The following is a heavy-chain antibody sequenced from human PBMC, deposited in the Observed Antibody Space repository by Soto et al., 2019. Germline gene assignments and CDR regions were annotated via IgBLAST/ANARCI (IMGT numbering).Heavy chain of an antibody. J-gene: IGHJ4*02. CDR1: GETLNSNP. CDR2: IVPLSDRT. V-gene: IGHV1-69*12. D-gene: IGHD2-15*01. CDR3: ARTSGRDCHSGGGCFSLDV. Sequence: QVQLVQSGAEVKKPGSSLNVSCKVFGETLNSNPIGWVRQAPGQGLEWVGGIVPLSDRTNYAQELQGRVTVTADGSTSTVYMELSNLKSDDTAVYYCARTSGRDCHSGGGCFSLDVWGQGSLITVSS.